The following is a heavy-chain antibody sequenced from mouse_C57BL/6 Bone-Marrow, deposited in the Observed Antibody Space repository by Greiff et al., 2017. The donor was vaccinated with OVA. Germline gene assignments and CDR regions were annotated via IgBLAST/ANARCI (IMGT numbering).Heavy chain of an antibody. D-gene: IGHD2-5*01. CDR3: TIAYYSNNPYAMDY. V-gene: IGHV1-74*01. J-gene: IGHJ4*01. CDR2: IHPADSDT. Sequence: QVQLKQPGAELVKPGASVKVSCKASGYTFTSYWMHWVKQRPGQGLEWIGRIHPADSDTNYNQKFKGKATLTVDKSSSTAYMQLSSLASWDSSFYYCTIAYYSNNPYAMDYWGQGTSVTVAS. CDR1: GYTFTSYW.